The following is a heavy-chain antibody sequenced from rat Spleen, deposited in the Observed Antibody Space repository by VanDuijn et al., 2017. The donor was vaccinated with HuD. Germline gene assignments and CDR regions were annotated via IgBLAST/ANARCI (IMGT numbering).Heavy chain of an antibody. V-gene: IGHV5-22*01. CDR3: ARHRYKRTVAAVDY. J-gene: IGHJ2*01. CDR1: GFTFSDYY. CDR2: ISYEGSGT. Sequence: EVQLVESGGGLVQPGRSLKLSCVASGFTFSDYYMAWVRQAPKKGLEWVASISYEGSGTYYGDSVKGRFTISRDNAKSTLYLLLNSLRSEDTATYYCARHRYKRTVAAVDYWGQGVMVTVSS. D-gene: IGHD1-8*01.